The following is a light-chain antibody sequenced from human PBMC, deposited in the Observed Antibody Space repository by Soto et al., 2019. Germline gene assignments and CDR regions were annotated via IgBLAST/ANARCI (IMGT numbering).Light chain of an antibody. CDR3: SSFVAGTSYV. Sequence: QSVLTQPASVSGSPGQSITISCTGTSSDVGGYNYVSWYQQHPGKAPKLMIYDVSNRPSGVSNRFSGSKSGNTASLTISGLQAEDEAEYFCSSFVAGTSYVFVTGTKVTVL. CDR2: DVS. J-gene: IGLJ1*01. CDR1: SSDVGGYNY. V-gene: IGLV2-14*01.